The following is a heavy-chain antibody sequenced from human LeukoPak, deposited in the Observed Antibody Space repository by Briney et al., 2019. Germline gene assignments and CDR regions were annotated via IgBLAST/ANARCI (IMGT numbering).Heavy chain of an antibody. V-gene: IGHV4-34*01. Sequence: SSETLSLTCAVYGGSFSGYYWSWIRQPPGKGLEWIGEINHSGSTNYNPSLKSRVTISVDTSKNQFSLKLSSVTAADTAVYYCARGGYSYFVDYWGQGTLVTVSS. CDR1: GGSFSGYY. CDR2: INHSGST. CDR3: ARGGYSYFVDY. D-gene: IGHD5-18*01. J-gene: IGHJ4*02.